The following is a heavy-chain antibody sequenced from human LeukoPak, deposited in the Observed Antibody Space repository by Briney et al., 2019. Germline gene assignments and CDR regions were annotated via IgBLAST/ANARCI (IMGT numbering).Heavy chain of an antibody. CDR3: ARSDSSSWYSLHDY. J-gene: IGHJ4*02. CDR2: MNQDGSEI. D-gene: IGHD6-13*01. V-gene: IGHV3-7*01. Sequence: GGSLRLSFAASGFTFSSYWMSWVRQAPGKGLKWVANMNQDGSEIYHVDSVKDRFTISRDNAKKSLYLQMSSLRAEDTAVYYCARSDSSSWYSLHDYWGQGTLVTVSS. CDR1: GFTFSSYW.